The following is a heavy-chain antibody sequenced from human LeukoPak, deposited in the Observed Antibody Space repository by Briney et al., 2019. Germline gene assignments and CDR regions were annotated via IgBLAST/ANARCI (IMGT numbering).Heavy chain of an antibody. D-gene: IGHD6-19*01. CDR3: ARDLSADSSGWDRHFDY. CDR2: IKQDGSEI. CDR1: GFTFSSYW. Sequence: GGSLRLSCAASGFTFSSYWMSWVRQAPGKGLEWVANIKQDGSEIYYVDSVKGRFTISRDNAKNSLYLQMNSLRAEDTAVYYRARDLSADSSGWDRHFDYWGQGTLVTVSS. V-gene: IGHV3-7*01. J-gene: IGHJ4*02.